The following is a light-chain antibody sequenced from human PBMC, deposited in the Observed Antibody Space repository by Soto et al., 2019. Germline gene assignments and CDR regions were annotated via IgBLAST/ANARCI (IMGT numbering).Light chain of an antibody. Sequence: DIQMTQSPSSLSASVGDRVTITCQASQDISNYLNWYQQKPGKAPKLLIYDASNLETGVPSRFTGSGSGTDFTFTISSLQPEDIATYYCQQYDNLTLTFRGGPTVHIX. J-gene: IGKJ4*01. CDR1: QDISNY. CDR3: QQYDNLTLT. V-gene: IGKV1-33*01. CDR2: DAS.